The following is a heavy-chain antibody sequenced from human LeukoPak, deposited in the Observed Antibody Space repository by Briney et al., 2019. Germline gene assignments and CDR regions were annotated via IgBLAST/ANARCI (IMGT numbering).Heavy chain of an antibody. CDR3: TRDKTLAVVSDY. Sequence: QAGGSLRLSCTASGFTFGDYAMSWVRQAPGKGLEWVGFIRSKAYGGTTEYAASVKGRFTISRDDSKSIAYLQMNSLKTEDTAVYYCTRDKTLAVVSDYWGQGTLVTVSS. V-gene: IGHV3-49*04. CDR1: GFTFGDYA. J-gene: IGHJ4*02. CDR2: IRSKAYGGTT. D-gene: IGHD6-19*01.